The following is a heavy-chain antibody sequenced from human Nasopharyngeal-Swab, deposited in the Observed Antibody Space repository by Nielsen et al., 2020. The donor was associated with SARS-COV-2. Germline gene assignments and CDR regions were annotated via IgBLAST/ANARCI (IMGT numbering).Heavy chain of an antibody. CDR3: AKGVDYGDYGRGFDY. CDR1: GFTFSSYS. Sequence: SLKISCAASGFTFSSYSMNWVRQAPGKGLEWVSGISRHSGSIGYADSVKGRFTISRDNAKNSLYLQMNSLRAEDTALYYCAKGVDYGDYGRGFDYWGQGTLVTVSS. V-gene: IGHV3-9*01. CDR2: ISRHSGSI. J-gene: IGHJ4*02. D-gene: IGHD4-17*01.